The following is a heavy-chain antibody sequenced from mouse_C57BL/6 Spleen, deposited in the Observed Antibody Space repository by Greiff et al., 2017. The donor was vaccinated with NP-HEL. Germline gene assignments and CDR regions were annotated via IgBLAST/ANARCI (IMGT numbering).Heavy chain of an antibody. Sequence: VQLQQSGPELVKPGASVKISCKASGYTFTDYYMNWVKQSHGKSLEWIGDINPNNGGTSYNQKFKGKATLTVDKSSSTAYMELRSLTSEDSAVYYCARDSYDFDYWGQGTTLTVSS. J-gene: IGHJ2*01. CDR2: INPNNGGT. CDR1: GYTFTDYY. CDR3: ARDSYDFDY. V-gene: IGHV1-26*01. D-gene: IGHD1-1*01.